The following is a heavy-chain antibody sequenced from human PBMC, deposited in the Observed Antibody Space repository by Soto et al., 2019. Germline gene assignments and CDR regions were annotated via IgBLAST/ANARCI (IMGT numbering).Heavy chain of an antibody. CDR3: AQTLGLAVAGPGRFDL. J-gene: IGHJ2*01. V-gene: IGHV1-69*12. CDR1: GGTFSRYA. CDR2: ITPMFGTA. D-gene: IGHD6-19*01. Sequence: QVQLVQSGAEVKKYGSSVKVSCKASGGTFSRYAISWVRQAPGQGLGWMGGITPMFGTANYAQRFQGSATITADECTSRADLQLSSLRSDDTAVYYCAQTLGLAVAGPGRFDLWGRGTLFTVSS.